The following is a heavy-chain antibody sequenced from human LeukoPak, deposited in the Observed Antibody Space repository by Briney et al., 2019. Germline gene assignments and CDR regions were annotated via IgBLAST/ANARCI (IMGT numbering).Heavy chain of an antibody. CDR3: ARHGPDIVVVPAATNWFDP. V-gene: IGHV5-51*01. J-gene: IGHJ5*02. Sequence: GESLKISCKGSGYSFTGYWIGWVRQMPGKGLEWMGIIYPGDSDTRYSPSFQGQVTISADKSISTAYLQWSSLKASDTAMYYCARHGPDIVVVPAATNWFDPWGQGTLVTVSS. CDR2: IYPGDSDT. CDR1: GYSFTGYW. D-gene: IGHD2-2*01.